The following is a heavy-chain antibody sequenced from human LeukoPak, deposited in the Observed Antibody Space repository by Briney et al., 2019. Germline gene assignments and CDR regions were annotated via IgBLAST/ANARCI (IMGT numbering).Heavy chain of an antibody. Sequence: ASVKVSCKASGYTFTSHGIGWVRQAPGQGLEWMGWISAYNGNTNYAQKFQGRVTMTTDTSTNTAYMELRSLRSDDTAVYCCSRDWGRHDTGDYWGQGTLVTVSS. CDR1: GYTFTSHG. J-gene: IGHJ4*02. V-gene: IGHV1-18*01. D-gene: IGHD3-16*01. CDR2: ISAYNGNT. CDR3: SRDWGRHDTGDY.